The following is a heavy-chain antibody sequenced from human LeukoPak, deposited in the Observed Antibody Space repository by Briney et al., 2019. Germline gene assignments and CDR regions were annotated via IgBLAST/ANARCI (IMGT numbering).Heavy chain of an antibody. J-gene: IGHJ4*02. D-gene: IGHD1-1*01. CDR2: IDPSSYYI. V-gene: IGHV3-21*01. CDR3: ARVSGRLERQSDLDF. CDR1: GFTFSSYS. Sequence: GGSLRLSCAASGFTFSSYSMNWVRQAPGKGLEWVSSIDPSSYYICYGDSVKGRSAISRDNAKNSLYLQINSLRAEDTAVYYCARVSGRLERQSDLDFWGQGTLVTVSS.